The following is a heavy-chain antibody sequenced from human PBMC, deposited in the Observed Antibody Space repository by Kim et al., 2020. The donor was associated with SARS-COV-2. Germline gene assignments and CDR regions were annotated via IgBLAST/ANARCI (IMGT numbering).Heavy chain of an antibody. CDR2: IYKSGST. J-gene: IGHJ3*02. Sequence: SETLSLTCTVSGGSISTYYWSWIRQSPGKGLEWIGYIYKSGSTNYNPSLKSRVTISVDTSKNQFSLKLSSVSAADTAVYYCARTEDWGGGAFDIWGQGT. CDR1: GGSISTYY. D-gene: IGHD7-27*01. CDR3: ARTEDWGGGAFDI. V-gene: IGHV4-59*01.